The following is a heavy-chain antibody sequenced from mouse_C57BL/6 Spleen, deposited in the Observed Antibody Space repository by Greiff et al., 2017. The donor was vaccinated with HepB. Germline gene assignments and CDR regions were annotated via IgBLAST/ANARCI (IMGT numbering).Heavy chain of an antibody. V-gene: IGHV14-3*01. CDR1: GFNFKNTY. CDR3: ARHDQTGQDYFDY. CDR2: IDPANGNT. J-gene: IGHJ2*01. Sequence: EVQLQQSVAELVRPGASVKLSCTASGFNFKNTYMHWVKQRPEQGLEWIGRIDPANGNTKYAPKFQGKATITADTSSNTAYLQLSSLTSEDTAIYYCARHDQTGQDYFDYWGQGTTLTVSS. D-gene: IGHD4-1*01.